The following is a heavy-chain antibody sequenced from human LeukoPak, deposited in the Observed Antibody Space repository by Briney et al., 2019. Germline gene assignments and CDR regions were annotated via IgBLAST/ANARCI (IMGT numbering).Heavy chain of an antibody. D-gene: IGHD3-10*01. CDR1: GYTFTGYY. J-gene: IGHJ4*02. CDR3: ARDDGSGSLWGY. V-gene: IGHV1-2*02. Sequence: ASVKVSCKASGYTFTGYYTHWVRQAPGQGLEWMGWINPNSGGTNYAQKFQGRVTMTRDTSIRIVYTEVSRLTSDDTAVYYRARDDGSGSLWGYWGQGTLVTVSS. CDR2: INPNSGGT.